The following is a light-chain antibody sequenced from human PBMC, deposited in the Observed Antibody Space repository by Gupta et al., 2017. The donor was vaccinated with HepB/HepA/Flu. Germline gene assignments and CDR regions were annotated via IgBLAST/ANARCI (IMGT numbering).Light chain of an antibody. CDR3: SSYTSSSTPVV. CDR2: DVS. J-gene: IGLJ2*01. V-gene: IGLV2-14*01. Sequence: QSALTQPASVSGSPGQSITIPCTGTSSDVGGYNYVSWYQQHPGKAPKLMIYDVSNRPSGVSNRFSCSKSGNTASLIISGLQAEDEADYYCSSYTSSSTPVVFGGGTKLTVL. CDR1: SSDVGGYNY.